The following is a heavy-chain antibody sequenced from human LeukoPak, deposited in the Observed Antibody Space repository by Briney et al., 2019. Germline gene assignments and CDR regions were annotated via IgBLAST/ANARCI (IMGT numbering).Heavy chain of an antibody. J-gene: IGHJ3*02. V-gene: IGHV3-23*01. CDR2: ISGSGGST. CDR3: AKDFDFWSGYYRVGAFDI. D-gene: IGHD3-3*01. Sequence: GGSLRLSCAASGFTFSSYAMSRVRQAPGKGLEWVSAISGSGGSTYYADSVKGRFTISRDNSKNTLYLQMNSLRAEDTAVYYCAKDFDFWSGYYRVGAFDIWGQGTMVTVSS. CDR1: GFTFSSYA.